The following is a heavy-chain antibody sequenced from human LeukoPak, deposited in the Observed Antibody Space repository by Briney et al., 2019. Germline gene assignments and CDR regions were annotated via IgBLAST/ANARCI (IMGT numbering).Heavy chain of an antibody. J-gene: IGHJ4*02. Sequence: GGSLRLSCAASGFTFSSYAMSWVRQAPGKGLEWVSAISGSGGSTYYADSVKGRFTISRDNSKNTLYLQMNSLRAEDTVVYYCATSRGRYFDWLLSPFDYWGQGTLVTVSS. CDR1: GFTFSSYA. CDR3: ATSRGRYFDWLLSPFDY. D-gene: IGHD3-9*01. V-gene: IGHV3-23*01. CDR2: ISGSGGST.